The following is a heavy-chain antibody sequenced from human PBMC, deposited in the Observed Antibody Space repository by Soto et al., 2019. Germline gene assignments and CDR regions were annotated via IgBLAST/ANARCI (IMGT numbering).Heavy chain of an antibody. CDR2: ISGSGGST. Sequence: PGGSLRLSCAASGFTFSSYAMSWVRQAPGKGLEWVSAISGSGGSTYYADSVKGRFTISRDNSKNTLYLQMNSLRAEDTAVYYCAKKISQWLVRSPYFDYWGQGTLVTVSS. CDR3: AKKISQWLVRSPYFDY. D-gene: IGHD6-19*01. V-gene: IGHV3-23*01. CDR1: GFTFSSYA. J-gene: IGHJ4*02.